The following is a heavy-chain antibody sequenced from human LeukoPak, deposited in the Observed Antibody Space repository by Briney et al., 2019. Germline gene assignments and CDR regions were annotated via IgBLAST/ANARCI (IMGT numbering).Heavy chain of an antibody. CDR1: GFTFSSHG. V-gene: IGHV3-30*03. J-gene: IGHJ4*02. D-gene: IGHD3-10*01. Sequence: GGSLRLSCAASGFTFSSHGMHWVRQAPGKGLEWVAVISYDGSNKYYADSVKGRFTISRDNSKNTLNLQMNSLRAEDTAVYYCARDLSGRKGSFHHWGQGTLSPSPQ. CDR2: ISYDGSNK. CDR3: ARDLSGRKGSFHH.